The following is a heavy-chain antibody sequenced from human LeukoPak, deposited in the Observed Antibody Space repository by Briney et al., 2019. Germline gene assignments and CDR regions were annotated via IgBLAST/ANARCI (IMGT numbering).Heavy chain of an antibody. D-gene: IGHD5-24*01. V-gene: IGHV3-23*01. CDR3: AKVIGYNYGFDY. CDR2: IIGSGGRT. CDR1: GFTPSSYT. Sequence: GGSLRLSCAPSGFTPSSYTMSGVRRAPGERLEWGSAIIGSGGRTYYADSVKGRFTISRDNSKNTLDLQMNSLRAEDTAVYYCAKVIGYNYGFDYWGEGTLVTVSS. J-gene: IGHJ4*02.